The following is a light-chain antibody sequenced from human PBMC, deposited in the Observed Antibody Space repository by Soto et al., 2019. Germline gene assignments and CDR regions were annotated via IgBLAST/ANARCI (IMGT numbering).Light chain of an antibody. J-gene: IGKJ3*01. Sequence: EIVLTQSPGTLSLSPGERATLSCRASQSVSSSYLAWYQQKPGQAPRLLIYGASSRATGIPDRFSGSGSGTDFTLTIIRLEPEDFAVYYCQQYGSSLFTFGHGTKVDIK. CDR2: GAS. CDR1: QSVSSSY. V-gene: IGKV3-20*01. CDR3: QQYGSSLFT.